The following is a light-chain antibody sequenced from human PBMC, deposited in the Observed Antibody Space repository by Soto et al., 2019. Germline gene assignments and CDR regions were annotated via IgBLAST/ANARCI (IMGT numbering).Light chain of an antibody. CDR1: QTSSSS. V-gene: IGKV1-39*01. CDR3: QQSYSSPHMYT. J-gene: IGKJ2*01. Sequence: DIQMPQSPSSLSASVGDRVTITCRESQTSSSSLNWSQQKPGKAHDLLIYASSNLQSGVPSRVSGSGSGSDFTLTIISLQPADFATYYCQQSYSSPHMYTFGQGTRLEIK. CDR2: ASS.